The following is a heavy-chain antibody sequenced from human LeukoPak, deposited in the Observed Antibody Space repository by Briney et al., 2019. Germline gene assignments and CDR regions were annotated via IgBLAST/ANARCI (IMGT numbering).Heavy chain of an antibody. V-gene: IGHV3-64D*06. CDR3: VKDQLTTVTSPFDY. J-gene: IGHJ4*02. D-gene: IGHD4-17*01. Sequence: GGSLRLSCSASGFSFSSYATQWVRQAPGKGLEYVSGISSYGGDTYYADSVKGRFTISRDNSKNTLYLQMSGLRAEDTAVYYCVKDQLTTVTSPFDYWGQGALVTVSS. CDR1: GFSFSSYA. CDR2: ISSYGGDT.